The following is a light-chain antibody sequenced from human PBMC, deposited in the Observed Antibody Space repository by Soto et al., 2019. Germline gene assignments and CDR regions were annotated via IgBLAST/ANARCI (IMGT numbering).Light chain of an antibody. CDR3: CSFTSSTSYV. Sequence: QAALTQPASVSGSPGQSIAISCTGTSSDVGSYNSVSWYQQYPGKAPKLMIHDVNNRPSGISDRFSGSKSGNTASLTISGLQAEDEADYYCCSFTSSTSYVFGTGTQLTVL. CDR1: SSDVGSYNS. CDR2: DVN. J-gene: IGLJ7*01. V-gene: IGLV2-14*03.